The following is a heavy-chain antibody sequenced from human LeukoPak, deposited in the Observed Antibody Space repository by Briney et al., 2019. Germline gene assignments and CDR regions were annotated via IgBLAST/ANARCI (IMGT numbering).Heavy chain of an antibody. CDR3: AEGYRSGSYMV. CDR1: GFTFSSYS. V-gene: IGHV3-21*01. J-gene: IGHJ4*02. D-gene: IGHD3-10*01. Sequence: GGSLRLSCAASGFTFSSYSMNWVRQAPGKGLEWVSSISSSSSYIYYADSVKGRFTIPRDNAKNSLYLQMNSLRAEDTAVYYCAEGYRSGSYMVWGQGTLVTVSS. CDR2: ISSSSSYI.